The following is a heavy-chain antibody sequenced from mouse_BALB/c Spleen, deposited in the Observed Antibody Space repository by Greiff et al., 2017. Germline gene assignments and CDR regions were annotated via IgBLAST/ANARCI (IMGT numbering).Heavy chain of an antibody. Sequence: QVQLQQSGAELVRPGASVTLSCQASGYTFTDYEMHWVKQTPVHGLEWIGAIDPETGGTAYNQKFKGKATLTADKSSSTAYMELRSLTSEDSAVYYCTSGIYYPLAYWGQGTLVTVSA. J-gene: IGHJ3*01. CDR3: TSGIYYPLAY. D-gene: IGHD2-1*01. CDR2: IDPETGGT. CDR1: GYTFTDYE. V-gene: IGHV1-15*01.